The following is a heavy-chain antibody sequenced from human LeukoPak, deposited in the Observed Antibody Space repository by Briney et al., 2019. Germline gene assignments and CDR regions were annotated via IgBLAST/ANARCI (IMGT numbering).Heavy chain of an antibody. D-gene: IGHD5-18*01. CDR2: IYYSGST. CDR1: GGSFSGYY. CDR3: ARAVRGYSYGYIYYYYGMDV. Sequence: SETLSLTCAVYGGSFSGYYWSWIRQPPGKGLEWIGYIYYSGSTNYNPSLKSRVTISVDTSKNQFSLKLSSVTAADTAVYYCARAVRGYSYGYIYYYYGMDVWGQGTTVTVSS. V-gene: IGHV4-59*01. J-gene: IGHJ6*02.